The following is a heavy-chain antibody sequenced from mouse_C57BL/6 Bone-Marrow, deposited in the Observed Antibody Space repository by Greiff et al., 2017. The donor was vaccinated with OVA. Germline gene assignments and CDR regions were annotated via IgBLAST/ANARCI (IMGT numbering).Heavy chain of an antibody. CDR3: AYSNYGDFDV. V-gene: IGHV1-76*01. Sequence: VQLQQSGAELVRPGASVQLSCKASGYTFTDYYINWVKQRPGQGLAWIARIYPGSGNTYYNEKFKGKATLTAEKSSSTAYMQLSSLTSEDSAVYFCAYSNYGDFDVWGTGTTVTVSS. J-gene: IGHJ1*03. CDR2: IYPGSGNT. CDR1: GYTFTDYY. D-gene: IGHD2-5*01.